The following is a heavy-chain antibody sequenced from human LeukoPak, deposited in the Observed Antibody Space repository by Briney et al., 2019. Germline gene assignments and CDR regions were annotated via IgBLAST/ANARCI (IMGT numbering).Heavy chain of an antibody. D-gene: IGHD3-3*01. CDR3: ARDGPRYYDFWSGYSYFDY. V-gene: IGHV3-33*01. CDR1: GFTFSSYG. CDR2: IWYDGSNK. J-gene: IGHJ4*02. Sequence: GRSLRLSCAASGFTFSSYGMHWVRQAPGKGLEWVAVIWYDGSNKYYADSVKGRFTISRDNSKNTLYLQMNSLRAEDTAVYYCARDGPRYYDFWSGYSYFDYWGQGALVTVSS.